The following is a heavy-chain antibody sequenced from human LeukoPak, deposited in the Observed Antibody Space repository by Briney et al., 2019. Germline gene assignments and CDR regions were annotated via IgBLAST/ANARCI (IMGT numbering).Heavy chain of an antibody. J-gene: IGHJ4*02. Sequence: GGSLRLSCAASGFTFSSFGMNWVRQAPGKGLEWVAVISYDGSNKYYADSVKGRFTISRDNSKNTLYLQMNSLRAEDTAVYYCAKGPYYDILTGPEPFDYWGQGTLVTVSS. CDR3: AKGPYYDILTGPEPFDY. D-gene: IGHD3-9*01. CDR1: GFTFSSFG. V-gene: IGHV3-30*18. CDR2: ISYDGSNK.